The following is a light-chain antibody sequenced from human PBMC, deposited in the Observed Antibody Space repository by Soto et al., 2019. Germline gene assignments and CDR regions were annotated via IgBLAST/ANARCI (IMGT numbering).Light chain of an antibody. J-gene: IGKJ4*02. Sequence: DIQMTQSPPFVSASVGDRVTITCRPSQSIDNFLNWYQQKPGKAPNLLIYAASSLQSGVPSRFSGSRYGADFTLTISNLQPEDFATYYCQQYKTYPLTFGGGTKVDIK. CDR2: AAS. CDR3: QQYKTYPLT. CDR1: QSIDNF. V-gene: IGKV1-12*01.